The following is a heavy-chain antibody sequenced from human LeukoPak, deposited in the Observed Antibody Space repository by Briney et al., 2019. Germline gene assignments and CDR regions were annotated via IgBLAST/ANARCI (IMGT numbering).Heavy chain of an antibody. Sequence: GGSLRLSCAASGFTFSSHTMSWVRQAPGKGLEWISVISATGFTTYHTDSVKGRFTISRDNSKNMLYLQMDGLRAEDTAIYFCTKDEQVGPTRGFFHFWGQGTLVTVSS. J-gene: IGHJ4*03. D-gene: IGHD1-26*01. CDR3: TKDEQVGPTRGFFHF. CDR2: ISATGFTT. V-gene: IGHV3-23*01. CDR1: GFTFSSHT.